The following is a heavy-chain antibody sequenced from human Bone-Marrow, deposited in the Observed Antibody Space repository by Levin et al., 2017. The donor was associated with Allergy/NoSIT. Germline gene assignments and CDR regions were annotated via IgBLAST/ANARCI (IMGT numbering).Heavy chain of an antibody. D-gene: IGHD2-21*02. Sequence: SETLSLTCSVSGVSISNYYWSWIRQPPGKGLEYIGYLDYRGSGSFNPSLKSRVTVSVDTPKNQFSLKLTSVTAADTAVYYCARAGDGSYYVGPNDFWGPGILVTVSS. CDR2: LDYRGSG. CDR1: GVSISNYY. J-gene: IGHJ4*02. CDR3: ARAGDGSYYVGPNDF. V-gene: IGHV4-59*01.